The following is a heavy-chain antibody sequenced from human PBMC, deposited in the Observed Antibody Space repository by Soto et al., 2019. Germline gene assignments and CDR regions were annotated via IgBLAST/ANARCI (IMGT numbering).Heavy chain of an antibody. CDR3: AVDISSHGRGEFDY. CDR2: IKVQDGAT. J-gene: IGHJ4*02. V-gene: IGHV3-15*07. Sequence: EVQVVESGGDLVQPGESLRLSCAASGYPFSSAWVNWVRQAPGKGLEWVGHIKVQDGATNYGAHVKGRFTFSKDDSKNMVYLQMNSLKTEDTAVYFCAVDISSHGRGEFDYWGQGTLVTVSS. CDR1: GYPFSSAW. D-gene: IGHD3-9*01.